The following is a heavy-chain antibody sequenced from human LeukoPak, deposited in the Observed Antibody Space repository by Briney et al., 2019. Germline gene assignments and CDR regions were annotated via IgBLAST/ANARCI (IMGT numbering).Heavy chain of an antibody. CDR3: ARDDSGSYHQLGV. D-gene: IGHD1-26*01. Sequence: QPGGSLRLSCAASGFTFSSYAMSWVRQAPGKGLEWVSAISGSGGSTYYADSVKGRFTISRDNSKNTLYLQMNSLRAEDTAVYYCARDDSGSYHQLGVWGQGTTVTVSS. V-gene: IGHV3-23*01. CDR2: ISGSGGST. CDR1: GFTFSSYA. J-gene: IGHJ6*02.